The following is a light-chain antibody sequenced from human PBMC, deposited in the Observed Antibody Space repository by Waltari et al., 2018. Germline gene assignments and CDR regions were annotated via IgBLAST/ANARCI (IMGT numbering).Light chain of an antibody. CDR3: SSYISSSTLEL. CDR2: DVS. Sequence: QSALTQPASVSGSPGPSIPISCPGTSRAVGAYHYVSWYQKLPGKAPKLMIFDVSNRPSVVSKRFSGSKSGNTASLTISGLQAEDEADYYCSSYISSSTLELFGGGTSLTVL. CDR1: SRAVGAYHY. J-gene: IGLJ2*01. V-gene: IGLV2-14*03.